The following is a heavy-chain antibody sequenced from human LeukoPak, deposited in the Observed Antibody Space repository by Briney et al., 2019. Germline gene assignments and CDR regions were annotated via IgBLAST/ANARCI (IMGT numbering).Heavy chain of an antibody. J-gene: IGHJ4*02. V-gene: IGHV3-30-3*01. CDR2: ISYDGSNK. D-gene: IGHD3-22*01. CDR3: AVFRMDYDTSGSSSYFDY. Sequence: GGSLRLSCAASGFTFSSYAMHWVRQAPGRGLEWVAVISYDGSNKYYADSVKGRFTISRDNAKNSLYLQMNSLRAEDTAVYYCAVFRMDYDTSGSSSYFDYWGQGTLVTVSS. CDR1: GFTFSSYA.